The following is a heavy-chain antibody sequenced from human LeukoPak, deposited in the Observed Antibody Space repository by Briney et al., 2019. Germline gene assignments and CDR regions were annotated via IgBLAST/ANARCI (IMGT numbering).Heavy chain of an antibody. V-gene: IGHV3-30*18. CDR2: ISYDGNTI. CDR3: AKDLSVVGAHDSFDV. Sequence: PGRSLRLSCAASGFSFSSYGMHWVRKAPGKGLEWLTVISYDGNTIYYAHSVKGRFTISRDNSKNTLYLQMNSLRIEDTAVYFCAKDLSVVGAHDSFDVWGQGTMVTVSS. D-gene: IGHD1-26*01. J-gene: IGHJ3*01. CDR1: GFSFSSYG.